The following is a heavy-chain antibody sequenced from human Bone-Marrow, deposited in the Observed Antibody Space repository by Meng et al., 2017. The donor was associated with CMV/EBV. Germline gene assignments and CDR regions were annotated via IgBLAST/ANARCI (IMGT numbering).Heavy chain of an antibody. V-gene: IGHV3-33*06. Sequence: GRSLRLSCEASGFTFSNYGMHWVRQAPGKGLEWVAVIRYDGSKKYYADSVKGRFTISRDNSKNTLYLEMNSLRVDDTAVYYCAKDDSWGQGTLVTVSS. J-gene: IGHJ4*02. CDR2: IRYDGSKK. CDR1: GFTFSNYG. CDR3: AKDDS.